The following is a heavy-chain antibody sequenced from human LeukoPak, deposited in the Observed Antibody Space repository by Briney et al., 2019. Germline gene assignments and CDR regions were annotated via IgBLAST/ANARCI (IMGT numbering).Heavy chain of an antibody. Sequence: SETLSLTCTVSGGSVSSSSYYGGWIRQPPGKGLEWIGSIYYSGSTYFNPSLKSRVTISVDTSKNQFSLKLSSVTAADTAVYYCARGLLFSWFDPWGQGTLVTVSS. CDR2: IYYSGST. CDR3: ARGLLFSWFDP. J-gene: IGHJ5*02. D-gene: IGHD2-21*02. V-gene: IGHV4-39*07. CDR1: GGSVSSSSYY.